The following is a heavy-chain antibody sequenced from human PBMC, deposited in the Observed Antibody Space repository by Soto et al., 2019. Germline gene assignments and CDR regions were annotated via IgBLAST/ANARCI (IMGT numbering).Heavy chain of an antibody. CDR3: ARSGGDYNYYYDMDV. CDR2: IYSDVSTA. D-gene: IGHD2-21*02. CDR1: GFTYNTYW. V-gene: IGHV3-74*01. J-gene: IGHJ6*02. Sequence: PGGSLRLSCAASGFTYNTYWMNWVRQVPGKGLMWVSRIYSDVSTARYADSVKGRFTISRDNAKNTVYLQMNSLRAEDTAVYYCARSGGDYNYYYDMDVWGHGTTATVSS.